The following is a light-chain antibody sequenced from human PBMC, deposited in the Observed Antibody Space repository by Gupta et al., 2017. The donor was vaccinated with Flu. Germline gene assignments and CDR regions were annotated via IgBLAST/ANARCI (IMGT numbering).Light chain of an antibody. Sequence: QSVLTQPPSVSAAPGQTVTISCSGSSSTIEPHYVSWYQQLPGTAPKLLIYETHKRNSAIPARISGSKSGTSATVGITGTQAGDEADYYCGTWDTSMSAWVFGGGTKLTVL. CDR2: ETH. J-gene: IGLJ3*02. CDR3: GTWDTSMSAWV. V-gene: IGLV1-51*02. CDR1: SSTIEPHY.